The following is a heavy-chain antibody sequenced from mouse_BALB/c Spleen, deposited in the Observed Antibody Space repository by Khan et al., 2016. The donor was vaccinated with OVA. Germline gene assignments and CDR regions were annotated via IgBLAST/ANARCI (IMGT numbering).Heavy chain of an antibody. Sequence: VQLQESGPGLVAPSQSLSIICTISGVSLTNYGVHWVRQPPGKGLEWLVVIWRDGSTTYNSALKSRLSISKDNSKSQVFLKMNSLQTDDTAMYYCARQPYYHYYIMDYWGQGTSVTVSS. CDR3: ARQPYYHYYIMDY. V-gene: IGHV2-6-1*01. J-gene: IGHJ4*01. D-gene: IGHD2-10*01. CDR1: GVSLTNYG. CDR2: IWRDGST.